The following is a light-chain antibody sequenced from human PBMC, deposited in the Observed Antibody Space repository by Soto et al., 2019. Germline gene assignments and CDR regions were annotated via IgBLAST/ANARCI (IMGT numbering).Light chain of an antibody. V-gene: IGKV1-39*01. J-gene: IGKJ1*01. Sequence: DIHMTQSPSSLSASDGDTVTITCRASQNIDMYLNWYQQKPGKAPRVLISGASNLQSGVPSRFSGSGSGTDFTLTISSLQSEDFASYFCQHTFNSPPWTFGQGTKVEVK. CDR3: QHTFNSPPWT. CDR1: QNIDMY. CDR2: GAS.